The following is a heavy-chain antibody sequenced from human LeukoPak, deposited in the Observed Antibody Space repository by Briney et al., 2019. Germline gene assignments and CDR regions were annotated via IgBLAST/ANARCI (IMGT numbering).Heavy chain of an antibody. V-gene: IGHV3-30*04. Sequence: GGSLRLSCAASGFTFNNYVMHWVRQAPGKGLEWVAVMSIDGNIKLYADSVRGRFTISRDNSRNTLYLQLNSLRAEDTAVYYCTRDPIMGVPDYFDYWGQGTLVTVSS. D-gene: IGHD1-26*01. CDR3: TRDPIMGVPDYFDY. J-gene: IGHJ4*02. CDR1: GFTFNNYV. CDR2: MSIDGNIK.